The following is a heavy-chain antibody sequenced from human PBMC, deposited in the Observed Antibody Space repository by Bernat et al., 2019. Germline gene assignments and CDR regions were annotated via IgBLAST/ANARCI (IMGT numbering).Heavy chain of an antibody. D-gene: IGHD3-22*01. CDR2: ISYDGSHK. CDR1: GFTFSSYG. CDR3: AKWGRTYYYDSSGYSRFDY. J-gene: IGHJ4*02. V-gene: IGHV3-30*18. Sequence: QVQLVESGGGVVQPGRSLRLSCAASGFTFSSYGMHWVRQAPGKGLEWVAVISYDGSHKYYAASVKGRFTISRDNSKNTLYLQMNSLRAEDTAVYYCAKWGRTYYYDSSGYSRFDYWGQGTLVTVSS.